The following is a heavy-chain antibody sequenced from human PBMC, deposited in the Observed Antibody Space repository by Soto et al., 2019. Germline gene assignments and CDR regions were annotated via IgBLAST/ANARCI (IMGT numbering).Heavy chain of an antibody. CDR1: GFTFSSYD. V-gene: IGHV3-13*01. D-gene: IGHD4-17*01. CDR3: ARASTVTPGNYYYYGMDV. J-gene: IGHJ6*02. Sequence: GGSLRLSCAASGFTFSSYDMHWVRQATGKGLEWVSAIGTAGDTYYPGSVKGRFAISRENAKNSLYLQMNSLRAGDTAVYYCARASTVTPGNYYYYGMDVWGQGTTVTVSS. CDR2: IGTAGDT.